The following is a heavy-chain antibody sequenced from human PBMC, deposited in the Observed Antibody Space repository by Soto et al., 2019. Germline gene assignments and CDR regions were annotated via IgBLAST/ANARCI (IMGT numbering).Heavy chain of an antibody. Sequence: SETLSLTCTVSGGSISSGDYYWSWIRQPPGKGLEWIGYIYDSGSTYYNPSLKSRVTISVDTSKNQFSLKLSSVTGADTAVYYCARETYYDILTGYRYYYGMDVWGQGTTVTVSS. V-gene: IGHV4-30-4*01. CDR1: GGSISSGDYY. CDR2: IYDSGST. J-gene: IGHJ6*02. D-gene: IGHD3-9*01. CDR3: ARETYYDILTGYRYYYGMDV.